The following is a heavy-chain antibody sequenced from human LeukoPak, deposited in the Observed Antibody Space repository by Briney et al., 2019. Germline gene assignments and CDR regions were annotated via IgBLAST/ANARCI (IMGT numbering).Heavy chain of an antibody. CDR3: ARSRRFIDY. V-gene: IGHV3-53*01. Sequence: PGGSLRLSCVASGFTVSNKYMSWVRQAPGKGLEWVSVLYNAGSTYYADSVKGRFTISRDNAKNSLYLQMNSLRAEDTAVYYCARSRRFIDYWGQGTLVTVSS. J-gene: IGHJ4*02. CDR1: GFTVSNKY. CDR2: LYNAGST. D-gene: IGHD5/OR15-5a*01.